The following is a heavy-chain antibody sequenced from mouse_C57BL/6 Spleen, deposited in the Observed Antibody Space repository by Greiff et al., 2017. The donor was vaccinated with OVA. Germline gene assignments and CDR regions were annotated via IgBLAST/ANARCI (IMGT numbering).Heavy chain of an antibody. J-gene: IGHJ1*03. D-gene: IGHD1-1*01. Sequence: VQLQQPGAELVKPGASVKLSCKASGYTFTSYWMHWVKQRPGQGLEWIGMIHPNSGSTNYNEKFKSKATLTVDKSSSTAYMQLSSLTSEDSAVYYCARTSIYYYGSSYGYCDVWGTGTTVTVSS. V-gene: IGHV1-64*01. CDR1: GYTFTSYW. CDR3: ARTSIYYYGSSYGYCDV. CDR2: IHPNSGST.